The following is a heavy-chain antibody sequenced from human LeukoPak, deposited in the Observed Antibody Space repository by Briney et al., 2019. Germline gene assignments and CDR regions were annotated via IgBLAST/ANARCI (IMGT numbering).Heavy chain of an antibody. V-gene: IGHV3-21*01. J-gene: IGHJ4*02. D-gene: IGHD3-9*01. CDR2: ISSSSSYI. Sequence: GGSLRLSCAASGFTFSSYSMNWVRQAPGKGLEWVSSISSSSSYIYYADSVKGRFTISRDNAKNSLYLQMNSLRAEDTAVYYCARARYDILTGYYSDYWGQGTLVTVSS. CDR3: ARARYDILTGYYSDY. CDR1: GFTFSSYS.